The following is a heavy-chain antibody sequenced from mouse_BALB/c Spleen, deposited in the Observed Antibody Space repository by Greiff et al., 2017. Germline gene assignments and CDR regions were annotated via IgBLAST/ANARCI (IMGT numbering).Heavy chain of an antibody. CDR3: ARRGGPSYDGKNYYAMDY. Sequence: VQLQQSGPELVRPGVSVKISCKGSGYTFTDYAMHWVKQSHAKSLEWIGVISTYSGNTNYNQKFKGKATMTVDKSSSTAYMELARLTSEDSAIYYCARRGGPSYDGKNYYAMDYWGQGTSVTVSS. J-gene: IGHJ4*01. CDR1: GYTFTDYA. D-gene: IGHD2-12*01. V-gene: IGHV1-67*01. CDR2: ISTYSGNT.